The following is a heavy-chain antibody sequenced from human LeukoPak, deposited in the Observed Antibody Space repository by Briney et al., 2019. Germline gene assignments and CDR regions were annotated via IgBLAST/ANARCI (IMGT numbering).Heavy chain of an antibody. CDR2: INPNSGGT. D-gene: IGHD3-22*01. CDR3: ARDGTYYYDSSGYLYFQH. J-gene: IGHJ1*01. Sequence: APVKVSCKASGYTFTGHYMHWVRQAPGQGLEWMGWINPNSGGTNYAQKFQGRVTMTRDTSISTAYMELSRLRSDDTAVYYCARDGTYYYDSSGYLYFQHWGQGTLVTVSS. CDR1: GYTFTGHY. V-gene: IGHV1-2*02.